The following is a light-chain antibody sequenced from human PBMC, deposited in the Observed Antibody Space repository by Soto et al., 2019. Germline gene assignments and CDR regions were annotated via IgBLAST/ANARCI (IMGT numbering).Light chain of an antibody. CDR3: QQYHNYPIT. J-gene: IGKJ1*01. V-gene: IGKV1-5*01. Sequence: DIQITQSPSTLSASIGDRVTITCRASDSIRTWWAWYQHKPGKAPKFLIYDASSLESGVPSRFSGSGSGTEFTLTISNLQPDDFATYFCQQYHNYPITFSQGTKLEIK. CDR1: DSIRTW. CDR2: DAS.